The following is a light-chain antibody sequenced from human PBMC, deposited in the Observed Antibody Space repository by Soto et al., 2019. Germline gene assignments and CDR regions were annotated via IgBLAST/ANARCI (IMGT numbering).Light chain of an antibody. CDR2: EVN. CDR3: SSYAGSSNV. J-gene: IGLJ1*01. CDR1: SSDVGGYNS. Sequence: QSALAQPRSVSGSPGQSVTISCSGTSSDVGGYNSVSWYQQFPGKAPKLMIYEVNKRPSGVPDRFSGSKSGNTASLTVSGLQAEDEADYYCSSYAGSSNVFGTGTKLTVL. V-gene: IGLV2-8*01.